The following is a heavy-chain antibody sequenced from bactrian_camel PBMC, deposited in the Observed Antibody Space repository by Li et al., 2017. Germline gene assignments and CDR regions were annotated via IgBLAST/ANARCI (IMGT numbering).Heavy chain of an antibody. V-gene: IGHV3S31*01. Sequence: VQLVESGGASVQAGWSLRLFCTASGGTFSSYAMSWVRQAPGKGLEWVSAINSGGGSTYYADSVKGRFTISRDNAKNTLYLQLNSLKTEDTAMYYCANMAPPVREEQHSYWGQGTQVTVS. J-gene: IGHJ4*01. D-gene: IGHD3*01. CDR1: GGTFSSYA. CDR2: INSGGGST. CDR3: ANMAPPVREEQHSY.